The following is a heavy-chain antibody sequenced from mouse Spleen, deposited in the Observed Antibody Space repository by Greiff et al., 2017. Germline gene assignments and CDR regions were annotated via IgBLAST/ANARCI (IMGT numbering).Heavy chain of an antibody. CDR1: GFTFSDYG. V-gene: IGHV5-17*01. CDR3: ARRRYYDYDGVAY. J-gene: IGHJ3*01. Sequence: EVQVVESGGGLVKPGGSLKLSCAASGFTFSDYGMHWVRQAPEKGLEWVAYISSGSSTIYYADTVKGRFTISRDNAKNTLFLQMTSLRSEDTAMYYCARRRYYDYDGVAYWGQGTLVTVSA. D-gene: IGHD2-4*01. CDR2: ISSGSSTI.